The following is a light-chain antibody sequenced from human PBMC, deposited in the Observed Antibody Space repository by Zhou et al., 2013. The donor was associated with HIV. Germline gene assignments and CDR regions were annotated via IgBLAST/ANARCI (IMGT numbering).Light chain of an antibody. CDR1: QTVSSN. J-gene: IGKJ1*01. CDR2: GAT. CDR3: QFYNNWPPTWT. V-gene: IGKV3-15*01. Sequence: EIVLTQSPATLSLSPGERATLSCRASQTVSSNLAWYQQKPGQSPKLLIYGATTRAAGVPVRFSGSGSGTEFTLSISSLQTEDFAVYYCQFYNNWPPTWTFGQGTKVEMK.